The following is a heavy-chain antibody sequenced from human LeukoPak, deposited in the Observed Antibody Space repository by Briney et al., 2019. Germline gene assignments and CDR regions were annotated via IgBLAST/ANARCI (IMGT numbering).Heavy chain of an antibody. V-gene: IGHV3-66*01. Sequence: GGSLRLSCAASGFTVSSNYMSWVRQAPGKGLEWVSVIYSGGSTYYADSVKGRFTISRDNSKNTLYLQMNSLRAEDTAVYYCARGTIAYDFDIWGQGTMVTVSS. CDR2: IYSGGST. CDR3: ARGTIAYDFDI. D-gene: IGHD2/OR15-2a*01. CDR1: GFTVSSNY. J-gene: IGHJ3*02.